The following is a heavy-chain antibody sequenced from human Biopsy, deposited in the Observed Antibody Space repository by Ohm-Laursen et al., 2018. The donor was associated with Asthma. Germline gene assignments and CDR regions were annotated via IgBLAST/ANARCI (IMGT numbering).Heavy chain of an antibody. J-gene: IGHJ6*02. D-gene: IGHD3-10*01. CDR1: GYTFNSAG. V-gene: IGHV1-18*01. Sequence: ASVKVSCKTSGYTFNSAGIAWVRQAPGQGLEWMGWISVYNGNTKVAQKLQDRVTMITDTFTSTAYMELRSLRSDDTAVYFCARAVDYSHYYGIDVWGQGTTVTVS. CDR2: ISVYNGNT. CDR3: ARAVDYSHYYGIDV.